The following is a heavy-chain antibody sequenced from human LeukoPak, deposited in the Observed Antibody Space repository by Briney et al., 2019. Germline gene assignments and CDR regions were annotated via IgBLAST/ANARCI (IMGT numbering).Heavy chain of an antibody. CDR3: ARVWREDY. Sequence: PGGSVRLSCAASGFTFSSYSMSWVRQAPGKGLEWVSYISSSSSTIYYADSVKGRFTISRDNAKNSLYLQMNSLRAEDTAVYYCARVWREDYWGQGTLVTVSS. V-gene: IGHV3-48*01. CDR1: GFTFSSYS. CDR2: ISSSSSTI. J-gene: IGHJ4*02. D-gene: IGHD1-26*01.